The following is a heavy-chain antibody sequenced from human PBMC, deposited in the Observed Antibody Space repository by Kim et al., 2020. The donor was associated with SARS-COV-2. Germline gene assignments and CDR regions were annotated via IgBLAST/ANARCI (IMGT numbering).Heavy chain of an antibody. CDR3: AAAPPAGGDWYFDL. J-gene: IGHJ2*01. CDR2: IYYSGNT. Sequence: SETLSLTCTVSSDSISDYYWSWIRQPPGKGLEWIGYIYYSGNTNYNPSLKSRLTISADTSKNQFSLKLSSVTAADTAVYYCAAAPPAGGDWYFDLWGRGTLVTVSS. D-gene: IGHD6-25*01. CDR1: SDSISDYY. V-gene: IGHV4-59*01.